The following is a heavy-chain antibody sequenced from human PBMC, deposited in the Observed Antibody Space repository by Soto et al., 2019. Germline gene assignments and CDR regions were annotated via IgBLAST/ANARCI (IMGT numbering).Heavy chain of an antibody. CDR3: AKEVGDYEDY. D-gene: IGHD4-17*01. CDR2: ISYDGSNK. Sequence: QVQLVESGGGVVQPGRSLRLSCAASGFTFSSYGMHWVRQAPGKGLEWVAVISYDGSNKYYADSVKGRFTISRDNSKNTPYLQMNSLRAEDTAVYYCAKEVGDYEDYWGQGTLVTVSS. J-gene: IGHJ4*02. CDR1: GFTFSSYG. V-gene: IGHV3-30*18.